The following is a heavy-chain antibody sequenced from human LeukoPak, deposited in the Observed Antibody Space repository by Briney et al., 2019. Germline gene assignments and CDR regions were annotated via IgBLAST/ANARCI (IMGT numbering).Heavy chain of an antibody. Sequence: PGGSLRLSCAASGFTFSSYAMSWVRQAPGKGLEYVSAISSNGGSTYYANSVKGRFTISKDNSKNTLYLQMGSLRAEDMAVYYCVRDGIVATIWGYYFDYWGQGTLVTVSS. CDR2: ISSNGGST. J-gene: IGHJ4*02. D-gene: IGHD5-12*01. CDR1: GFTFSSYA. CDR3: VRDGIVATIWGYYFDY. V-gene: IGHV3-64*01.